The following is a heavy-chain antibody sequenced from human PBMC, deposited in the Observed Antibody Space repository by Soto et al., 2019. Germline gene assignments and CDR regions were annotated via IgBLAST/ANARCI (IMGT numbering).Heavy chain of an antibody. Sequence: GGSLRLSCVASGFTFRTYGMHWVRQAPGKGLKWVAVIWFDGSNKYYADSVKGRFTISRDNSKNTLYLQMNSLRAEDTALYYCVRGSVPGNSWGRGYYFDYWGQGTLVTVSS. CDR3: VRGSVPGNSWGRGYYFDY. CDR2: IWFDGSNK. V-gene: IGHV3-33*01. D-gene: IGHD6-13*01. CDR1: GFTFRTYG. J-gene: IGHJ4*02.